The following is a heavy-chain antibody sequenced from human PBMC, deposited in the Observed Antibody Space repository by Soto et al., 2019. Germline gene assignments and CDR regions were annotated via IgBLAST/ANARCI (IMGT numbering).Heavy chain of an antibody. Sequence: GASVKVACKASGYTFTSYCISWVRQAPGQGLEWMGWISAYNGNTNYAQKLQGRVTMTTDTSTSTAYMELRSLRSDDTAVYYCARDSITIFGVASDAFDIWGQGTMVTVSS. V-gene: IGHV1-18*01. CDR1: GYTFTSYC. D-gene: IGHD3-3*01. CDR3: ARDSITIFGVASDAFDI. CDR2: ISAYNGNT. J-gene: IGHJ3*02.